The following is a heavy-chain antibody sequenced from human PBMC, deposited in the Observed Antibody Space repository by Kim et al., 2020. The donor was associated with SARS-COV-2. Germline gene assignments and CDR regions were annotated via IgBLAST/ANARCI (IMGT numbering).Heavy chain of an antibody. J-gene: IGHJ4*02. V-gene: IGHV4-39*07. D-gene: IGHD6-19*01. CDR3: ARDLGSSGWWGYFDY. Sequence: PYLKSRVTISVDTSKNQFSLKLSSVTAADTAVYYCARDLGSSGWWGYFDYWGQGTLVTVSS.